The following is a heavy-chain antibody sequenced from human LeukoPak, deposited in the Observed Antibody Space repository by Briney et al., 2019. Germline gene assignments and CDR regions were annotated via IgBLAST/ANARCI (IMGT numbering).Heavy chain of an antibody. Sequence: ASVKVSCKASEYIFTGYYMHWVRQAPGQGLEWMGRINPNNGATNYAQKFQGRVTITGDTSINTAYMELSSLRSDDTAVYYCTRERGSYHGNDYWGQGTLVTVSS. CDR3: TRERGSYHGNDY. CDR2: INPNNGAT. J-gene: IGHJ4*02. D-gene: IGHD3-10*01. V-gene: IGHV1-2*06. CDR1: EYIFTGYY.